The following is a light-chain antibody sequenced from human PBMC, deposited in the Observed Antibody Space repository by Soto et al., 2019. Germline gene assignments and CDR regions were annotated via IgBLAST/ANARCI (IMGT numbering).Light chain of an antibody. V-gene: IGLV2-14*03. Sequence: QSALTQPASVSGSPGQSIAISCTGTSSVVGAFNYVSWYQQHPGKAPKFMIFDVSSRPSGVSDRFSGSKSGNTASLTISGLQTEDEADYYCASYTTSSTYVFGTGTKVIVL. CDR2: DVS. J-gene: IGLJ1*01. CDR1: SSVVGAFNY. CDR3: ASYTTSSTYV.